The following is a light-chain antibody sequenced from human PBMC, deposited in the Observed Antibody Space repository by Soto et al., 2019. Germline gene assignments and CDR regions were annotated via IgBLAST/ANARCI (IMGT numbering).Light chain of an antibody. CDR3: QHYYDSSLT. CDR1: QSIGNW. Sequence: DVQMTQSPSTLSASVGDRATITCRASQSIGNWLAWLQQKPGRAPKLLIYKASSLESGVPSTFSGSASGTEFTLTISSLQPDDFATYDCQHYYDSSLTFGQGTKVDIK. CDR2: KAS. J-gene: IGKJ1*01. V-gene: IGKV1-5*03.